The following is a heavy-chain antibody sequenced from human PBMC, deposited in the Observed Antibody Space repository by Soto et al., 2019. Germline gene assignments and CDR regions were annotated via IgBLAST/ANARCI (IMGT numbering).Heavy chain of an antibody. D-gene: IGHD5-18*01. Sequence: PSETLSLTCTVSGGSISSYYWSWIRQPPGKGLEWIGYIYYSGSTNYNPSLKSRVTISVDTSKNQFSLKLSSVTAADTAVYYCGRGREYSYGGARYYYYYMDVWGKGTTVTVSS. CDR2: IYYSGST. CDR1: GGSISSYY. V-gene: IGHV4-59*01. CDR3: GRGREYSYGGARYYYYYMDV. J-gene: IGHJ6*03.